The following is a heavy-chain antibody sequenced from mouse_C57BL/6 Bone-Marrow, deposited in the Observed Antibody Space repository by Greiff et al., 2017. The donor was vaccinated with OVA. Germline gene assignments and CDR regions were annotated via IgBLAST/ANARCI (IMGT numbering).Heavy chain of an antibody. J-gene: IGHJ4*01. Sequence: DVMLVESGGGLVKPGGSLKLSCAASGFTFSDYGMHWVRQAPEKGLEWVAYISSGSSTIYYADTVKGRFTISRDNAKNTLFLQMTSLRAEDTAMYYCARDYAMDYWGQGTSVTVSS. V-gene: IGHV5-17*01. CDR3: ARDYAMDY. CDR2: ISSGSSTI. CDR1: GFTFSDYG.